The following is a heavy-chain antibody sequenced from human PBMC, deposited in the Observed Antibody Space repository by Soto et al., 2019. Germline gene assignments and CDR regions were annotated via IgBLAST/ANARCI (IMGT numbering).Heavy chain of an antibody. CDR3: ALVYYYDSSGYFLLPDY. D-gene: IGHD3-22*01. CDR2: INSDGSST. V-gene: IGHV3-74*01. J-gene: IGHJ4*02. CDR1: GFTFSSYW. Sequence: EVQLVESGGGLVQPGRSLRLSCAASGFTFSSYWMHWVRQAPGKGLVWVSRINSDGSSTSYADSVKGRFTISRDNAKNTLYLQMNSLRAEDTAVYYCALVYYYDSSGYFLLPDYWGQGTLVTVSS.